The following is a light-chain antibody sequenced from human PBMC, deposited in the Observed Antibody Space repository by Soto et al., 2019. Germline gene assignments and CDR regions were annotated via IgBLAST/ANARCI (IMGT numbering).Light chain of an antibody. J-gene: IGLJ1*01. Sequence: QSELTQPPSVSEAPSQRVSISCSGSNSNIGNNVVNWYQQLPGKAPKLLIFYDDVKPSGVSDRFSGSKSGSSASLAISGLQSEDEADYFCAAWDDRLNGHVFGNGTKVTVL. CDR1: NSNIGNNV. CDR3: AAWDDRLNGHV. CDR2: YDD. V-gene: IGLV1-36*01.